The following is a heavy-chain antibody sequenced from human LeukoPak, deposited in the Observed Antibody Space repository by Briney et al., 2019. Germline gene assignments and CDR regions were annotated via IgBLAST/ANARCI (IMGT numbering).Heavy chain of an antibody. CDR1: GDSINSDDFY. V-gene: IGHV4-30-4*01. J-gene: IGHJ4*02. CDR3: ARGTYGDYDLATHYFDY. D-gene: IGHD4-17*01. Sequence: SETLSLTCTVSGDSINSDDFYWSWIRQPPGKGLEWIGYIYYSGSTYYNPSLKSRITISIDTSKNQFSLELNSVTAADTAVYYCARGTYGDYDLATHYFDYWGQGTLVTVST. CDR2: IYYSGST.